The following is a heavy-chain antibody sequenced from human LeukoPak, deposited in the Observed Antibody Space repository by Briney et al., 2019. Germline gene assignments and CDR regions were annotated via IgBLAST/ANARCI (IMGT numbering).Heavy chain of an antibody. J-gene: IGHJ3*02. CDR2: IYTSGST. Sequence: SETLSLTCTVSGGSISSYYWSWIRQPAGKGLEWIGRIYTSGSTNYNPSLKSRVTMSVDTSKNQFSLTLSSVTAADTAVYYCASSGVVVPAAADAFDIWGQGTMVTVSS. V-gene: IGHV4-4*07. CDR3: ASSGVVVPAAADAFDI. CDR1: GGSISSYY. D-gene: IGHD2-2*01.